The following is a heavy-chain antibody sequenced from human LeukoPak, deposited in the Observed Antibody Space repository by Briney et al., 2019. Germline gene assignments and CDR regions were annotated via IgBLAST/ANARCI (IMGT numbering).Heavy chain of an antibody. D-gene: IGHD3-16*01. J-gene: IGHJ4*02. CDR2: INHSGST. CDR1: GGSFSGHY. CDR3: ARPGNDYVWGSPYYFDY. Sequence: SETLSLTCAVYGGSFSGHYWSWIRQPPGKGLEWIGEINHSGSTNYNPSLKSRVTISVDTSKNQFSLKLSSVTAADTAVYYCARPGNDYVWGSPYYFDYWGQGTLVTVSS. V-gene: IGHV4-34*01.